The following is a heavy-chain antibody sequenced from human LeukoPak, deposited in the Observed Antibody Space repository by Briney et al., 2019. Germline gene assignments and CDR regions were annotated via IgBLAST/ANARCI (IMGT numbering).Heavy chain of an antibody. D-gene: IGHD4-11*01. Sequence: LPGGSLRLSCAASGFTFSSYSMNWVRQAPGKGLEWVSYISSSSSTIYYADSVKGRFTISRDNAKNSLYLQMNSLRAEDTAVYYCARASNYYYYYYMDVWGKGTTVTVSS. CDR2: ISSSSSTI. V-gene: IGHV3-48*01. CDR3: ARASNYYYYYYMDV. J-gene: IGHJ6*03. CDR1: GFTFSSYS.